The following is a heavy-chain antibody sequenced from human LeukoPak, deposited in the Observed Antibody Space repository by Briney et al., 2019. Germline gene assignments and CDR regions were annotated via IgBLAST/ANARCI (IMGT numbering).Heavy chain of an antibody. CDR2: IYYSGST. J-gene: IGHJ4*02. D-gene: IGHD3-16*02. CDR1: GGSISSYY. Sequence: SETLPLTCIVSGGSISSYYWSWIWQPPGKGLEWIGHIYYSGSTNYNPSLKSRVTISVDTSKNQFSLKLSSVTAADTAVYYCARDRPDYDYVWGSYRFGYYFDYWGQGTLVSVSS. V-gene: IGHV4-59*01. CDR3: ARDRPDYDYVWGSYRFGYYFDY.